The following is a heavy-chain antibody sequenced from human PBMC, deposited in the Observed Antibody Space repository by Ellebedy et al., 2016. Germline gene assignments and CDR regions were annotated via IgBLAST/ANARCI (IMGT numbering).Heavy chain of an antibody. J-gene: IGHJ4*02. CDR3: ARDPPAVSTRTWG. Sequence: GGSLRLXXVASGYTFSDYSMNWVRQAPGKGLEWVSLMYSTGITRYADSVKGRFTISRDQFQNTLFLQMNSLRADDTAIYYCARDPPAVSTRTWGWGQGTLVTVSA. D-gene: IGHD2-2*01. CDR2: MYSTGIT. CDR1: GYTFSDYS. V-gene: IGHV3-66*01.